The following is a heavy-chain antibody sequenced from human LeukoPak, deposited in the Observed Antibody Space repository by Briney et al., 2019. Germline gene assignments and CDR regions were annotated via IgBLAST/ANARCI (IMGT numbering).Heavy chain of an antibody. CDR2: INPNSGGT. J-gene: IGHJ6*02. CDR3: ARVIRVYYGLDV. Sequence: ASVKVTCKASGYTFIDYYIHWVRQAPGQGLEWMGWINPNSGGTHYTQRFQGRVTMTRDTSISTAYMELSRLKSDDTAVYYCARVIRVYYGLDVWGRGTTVTVSS. V-gene: IGHV1-2*02. D-gene: IGHD3-16*01. CDR1: GYTFIDYY.